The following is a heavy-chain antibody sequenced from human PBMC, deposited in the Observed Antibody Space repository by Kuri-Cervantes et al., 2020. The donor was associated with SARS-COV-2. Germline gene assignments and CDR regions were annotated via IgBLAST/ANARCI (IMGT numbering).Heavy chain of an antibody. J-gene: IGHJ4*02. Sequence: ASVKVSCKASGYTFTSYDINWVRQATGQGLEWTGWMNPNSGNTGYAQKFQGRVTMTRNTSISTAYMELSSLRSEDTAVYYCARKTRGTFHLDYWGPGTPVTVSS. CDR2: MNPNSGNT. CDR3: ARKTRGTFHLDY. CDR1: GYTFTSYD. D-gene: IGHD1-26*01. V-gene: IGHV1-8*01.